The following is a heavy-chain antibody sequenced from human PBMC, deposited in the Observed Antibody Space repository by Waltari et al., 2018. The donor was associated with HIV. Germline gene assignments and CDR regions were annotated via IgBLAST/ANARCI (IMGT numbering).Heavy chain of an antibody. CDR3: ARSEGAQTATIFDR. D-gene: IGHD3-3*01. Sequence: QVQLQESGPGLVKPSETLSLTCGVSGDPITSGYHWGWIRQPPGMGLEWIGSIFHSGSAYYNPPLRSRVTISVDTSKNQFSLKLNSVTAADTAVYFCARSEGAQTATIFDRWGQGTLVTVSS. CDR1: GDPITSGYH. V-gene: IGHV4-38-2*01. CDR2: IFHSGSA. J-gene: IGHJ4*02.